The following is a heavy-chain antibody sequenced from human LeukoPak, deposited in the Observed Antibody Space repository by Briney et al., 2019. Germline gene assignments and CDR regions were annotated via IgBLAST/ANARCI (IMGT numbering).Heavy chain of an antibody. D-gene: IGHD3-22*01. CDR1: GGSFSGYY. CDR2: INHSGST. J-gene: IGHJ3*02. CDR3: ARARPWRPQYYYDSSGYYRARGAFDI. V-gene: IGHV4-34*01. Sequence: SETLSLTCAVYGGSFSGYYWSWIRQPPGKGLEWIGEINHSGSTNYNPSLKSRVTISVDTSKNQFSLKLSSVTAADTAVYYCARARPWRPQYYYDSSGYYRARGAFDIWGQGTMVTVSS.